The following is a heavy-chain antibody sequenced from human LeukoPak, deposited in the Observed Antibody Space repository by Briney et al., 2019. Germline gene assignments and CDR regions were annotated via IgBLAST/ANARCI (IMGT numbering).Heavy chain of an antibody. Sequence: SQTLSLTCAISGDSVSSNSAVWNWIRQSPSRGLEWLGKTYYKSKWSSDFAISVKSRITINPDTSKNQFPLHLNSVTPEDTAVYYCARGDIALDYWGQGTLVTVSS. CDR1: GDSVSSNSAV. CDR2: TYYKSKWSS. D-gene: IGHD5-12*01. CDR3: ARGDIALDY. V-gene: IGHV6-1*01. J-gene: IGHJ4*02.